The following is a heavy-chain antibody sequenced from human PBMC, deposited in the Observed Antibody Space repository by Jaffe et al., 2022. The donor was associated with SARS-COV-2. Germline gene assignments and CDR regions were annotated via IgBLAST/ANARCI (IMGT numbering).Heavy chain of an antibody. CDR2: ISSGATI. V-gene: IGHV3-48*01. CDR3: ARGAGEDCRSISCYFYFYYMDV. CDR1: GFTFNSYS. J-gene: IGHJ6*03. D-gene: IGHD2-2*01. Sequence: EVQLVESGGGLVQPGGSLRLSCAPSGFTFNSYSINWVRQAPGKGLEWISYISSGATIYYADSVRGRFTISRDNAKNSLYLQMDSLRAEDSAVYYCARGAGEDCRSISCYFYFYYMDVWGKGTTVTVSS.